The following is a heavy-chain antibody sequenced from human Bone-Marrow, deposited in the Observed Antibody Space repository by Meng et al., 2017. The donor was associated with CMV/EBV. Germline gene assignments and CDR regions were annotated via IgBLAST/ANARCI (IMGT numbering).Heavy chain of an antibody. V-gene: IGHV3-48*04. CDR2: ISSSGDRT. D-gene: IGHD5-12*01. J-gene: IGHJ5*02. CDR1: GFTFSSYS. Sequence: GGSLRLSCAASGFTFSSYSMNWVRQAPGKGLEWLSYISSSGDRTYYADSVKGRFTVSRDNAKNSLYLQMSSLRAEDTALYYCTNSVGQWLFLFAPWGQGTHVTVSS. CDR3: TNSVGQWLFLFAP.